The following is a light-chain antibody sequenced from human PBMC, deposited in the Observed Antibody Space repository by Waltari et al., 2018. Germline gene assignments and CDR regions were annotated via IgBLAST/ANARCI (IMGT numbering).Light chain of an antibody. CDR3: TSDAEGNNFYV. Sequence: QSALTQPPSASGSPGQSVTISCTGTSSDVGAYDRVSWYQQHPGKAPKLLIYEVRKRPSGVAGRVSGSRSGNTASLTVSGLQAEDEADYYCTSDAEGNNFYVFGTGTKVTVL. V-gene: IGLV2-8*01. CDR2: EVR. J-gene: IGLJ1*01. CDR1: SSDVGAYDR.